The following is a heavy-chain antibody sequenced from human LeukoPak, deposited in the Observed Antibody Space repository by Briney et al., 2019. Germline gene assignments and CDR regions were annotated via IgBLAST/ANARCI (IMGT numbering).Heavy chain of an antibody. CDR2: INPTSGGA. J-gene: IGHJ3*02. V-gene: IGHV1-2*02. D-gene: IGHD6-13*01. Sequence: ASVKVSCKPSGYTFTDSYLYWVRQAPGQGLEWMGWINPTSGGANFAQRFQGKVTLTRDTSISTAYMDLSSLRSDDTAVYYCARVAAAGKNDGLDIWGQGTMVTVSA. CDR3: ARVAAAGKNDGLDI. CDR1: GYTFTDSY.